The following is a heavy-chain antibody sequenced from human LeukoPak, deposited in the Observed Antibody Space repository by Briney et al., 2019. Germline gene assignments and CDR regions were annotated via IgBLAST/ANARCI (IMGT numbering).Heavy chain of an antibody. CDR3: ARKFYDFWSGYLNYFDP. D-gene: IGHD3/OR15-3a*01. J-gene: IGHJ5*02. CDR1: GYTFTSYD. CDR2: MNPNSGDT. Sequence: GASVKVSCKASGYTFTSYDINWVRQAPGQGLEWMGWMNPNSGDTGYAQRFQGRLTMTRNTSTSTAYMELSNLRSEDTAVYYCARKFYDFWSGYLNYFDPWGQGTLVTVSS. V-gene: IGHV1-8*01.